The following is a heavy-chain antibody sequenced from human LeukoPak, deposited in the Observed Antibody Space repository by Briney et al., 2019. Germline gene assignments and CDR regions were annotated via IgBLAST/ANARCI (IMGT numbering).Heavy chain of an antibody. D-gene: IGHD3-9*01. Sequence: SETLSLTCNVSGDYITTTNYYWAWIRQPPGKGLEWIASVFYSGTTYYNPSLKSRVTISMNTSRKQISLRLTSVTATDTAIYYCARRSRLYRHETTGYHDSWGQGTLVTVSS. CDR1: GDYITTTNYY. CDR2: VFYSGTT. V-gene: IGHV4-39*01. CDR3: ARRSRLYRHETTGYHDS. J-gene: IGHJ4*02.